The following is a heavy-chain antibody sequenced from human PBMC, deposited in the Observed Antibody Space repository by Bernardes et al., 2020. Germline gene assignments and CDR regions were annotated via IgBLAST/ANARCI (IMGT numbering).Heavy chain of an antibody. D-gene: IGHD3-3*01. V-gene: IGHV1-2*02. J-gene: IGHJ4*02. CDR2: INPNRGDT. CDR1: GYVFVAYS. CDR3: ARFRTGYRSGLDS. Sequence: ASVKVSCEASGYVFVAYSMHWVRQAPGQGVEWVGLINPNRGDTKYAQKFQGRVTMTRDTSISTACMELSGLRPDDTATYYCARFRTGYRSGLDSWGQGTLVTVYS.